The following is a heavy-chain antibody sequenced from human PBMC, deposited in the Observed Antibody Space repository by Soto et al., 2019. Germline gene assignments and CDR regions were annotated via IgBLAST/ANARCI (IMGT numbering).Heavy chain of an antibody. CDR3: AKGLAVTPTGYYYGMYV. CDR2: ISGSGGST. V-gene: IGHV3-23*01. J-gene: IGHJ6*02. CDR1: GFTFSSYA. D-gene: IGHD4-4*01. Sequence: GSLRLSCAASGFTFSSYAMSWVRQAPGKGLEWVSAISGSGGSTYYADSVKGRFTISRDNSKNTLYLQMNSLRAEDTAVYYCAKGLAVTPTGYYYGMYVWGQGTTVTVAS.